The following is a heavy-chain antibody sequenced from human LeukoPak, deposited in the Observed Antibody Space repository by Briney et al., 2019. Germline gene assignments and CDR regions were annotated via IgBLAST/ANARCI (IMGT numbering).Heavy chain of an antibody. CDR2: IYTSGST. V-gene: IGHV4-4*07. D-gene: IGHD1-26*01. CDR1: GGSISSYY. J-gene: IGHJ4*02. CDR3: ARENSGSYREFDY. Sequence: SETLSLTCTVSGGSISSYYWSWIRQPAGKGLEWIGRIYTSGSTNYNAPLKSRVSMSVDTSKNQFSLKLSSVTAADTAVFYCARENSGSYREFDYWGQGTLVTVSS.